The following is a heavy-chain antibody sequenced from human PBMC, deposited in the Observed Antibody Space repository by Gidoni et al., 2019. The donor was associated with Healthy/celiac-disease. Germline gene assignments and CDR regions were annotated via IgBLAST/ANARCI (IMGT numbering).Heavy chain of an antibody. Sequence: EVQLVESGGGLVKPGGSLRLSCAASGFTFSSYSMNWVRQDPGKGLEWFSSISSSSSYIYYADSVKGRFTISRDNAKNSLYLQMNSLRAEDTAVYYCARGSHDYGGNAGYWGQGTLVTVSA. CDR2: ISSSSSYI. CDR1: GFTFSSYS. D-gene: IGHD4-17*01. CDR3: ARGSHDYGGNAGY. V-gene: IGHV3-21*01. J-gene: IGHJ4*02.